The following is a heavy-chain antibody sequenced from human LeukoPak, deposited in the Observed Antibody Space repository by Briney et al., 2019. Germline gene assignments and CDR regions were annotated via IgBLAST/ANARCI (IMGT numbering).Heavy chain of an antibody. D-gene: IGHD3-22*01. CDR3: ARDGEDYDSSGYYSYFDY. CDR1: GFTFSSYE. V-gene: IGHV3-48*03. CDR2: ISSSGSRI. J-gene: IGHJ4*02. Sequence: GGSLRLSCAASGFTFSSYEMNWVRQAPGQGLEWVSYISSSGSRIYYADSVKGRFTISRDNAKNSLYLQMNSLRAEDTAVYYCARDGEDYDSSGYYSYFDYWGQGTLVTVSS.